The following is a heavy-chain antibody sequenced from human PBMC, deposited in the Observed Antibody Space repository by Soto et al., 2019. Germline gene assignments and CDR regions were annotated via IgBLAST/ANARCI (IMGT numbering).Heavy chain of an antibody. D-gene: IGHD2-2*01. CDR2: ISAYNGNT. V-gene: IGHV1-18*01. J-gene: IGHJ4*02. CDR3: ATSVLGYCSSTSCPFSFDY. Sequence: QVQLVQSGAEVKKPGASVKVSCKASGYTFTSYGISWVRQAPGQGLEWMGWISAYNGNTNYAQKLQGRVTMTTDTSTSTAYMEVRSLRSDDTAVYYCATSVLGYCSSTSCPFSFDYWGQGTLVTVSS. CDR1: GYTFTSYG.